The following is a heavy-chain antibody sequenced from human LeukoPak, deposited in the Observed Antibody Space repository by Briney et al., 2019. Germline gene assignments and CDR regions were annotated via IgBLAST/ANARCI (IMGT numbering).Heavy chain of an antibody. CDR1: GFTFSSYW. V-gene: IGHV3-7*01. CDR3: ARGRITGTTNY. D-gene: IGHD1-20*01. J-gene: IGHJ4*02. Sequence: PWGSLRLSCAASGFTFSSYWMSWVRQAPGKGLEWVANIKQDGSEKYYVDSVKGRFTISIDNAKNSLYLQMNSLRAEDTAVYYCARGRITGTTNYWGQGTLVTVSS. CDR2: IKQDGSEK.